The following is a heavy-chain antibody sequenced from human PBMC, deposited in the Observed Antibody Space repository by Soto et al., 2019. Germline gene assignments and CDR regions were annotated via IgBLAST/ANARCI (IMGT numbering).Heavy chain of an antibody. CDR2: FDPEDGET. CDR3: ATDQTYYYGSGSYYHYFDY. V-gene: IGHV1-24*01. CDR1: GYTLTELS. D-gene: IGHD3-10*01. J-gene: IGHJ4*02. Sequence: QVQLIQSGAEVKKPGASVKVSCKVSGYTLTELSMHWVRQAPGKGLEWMGGFDPEDGETIYAQKFQGRVTMTEDTSTDTAYMELSSLRSEDTAVYYCATDQTYYYGSGSYYHYFDYWGQGTLVTVSS.